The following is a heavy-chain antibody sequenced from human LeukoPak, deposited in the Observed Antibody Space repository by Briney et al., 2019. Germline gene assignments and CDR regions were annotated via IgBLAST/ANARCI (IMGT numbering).Heavy chain of an antibody. CDR3: ARFIVYPNLPRPDYYYMDV. CDR2: IIPIFGTA. CDR1: GGTFSSYA. J-gene: IGHJ6*03. Sequence: SVKVSCKASGGTFSSYAISWVRQAPGQGLEWMGGIIPIFGTANYAQKFQGRVTITTDESTSTAYMELSSLRSEDTAVYYCARFIVYPNLPRPDYYYMDVWGKGTTVTVSS. D-gene: IGHD1-26*01. V-gene: IGHV1-69*05.